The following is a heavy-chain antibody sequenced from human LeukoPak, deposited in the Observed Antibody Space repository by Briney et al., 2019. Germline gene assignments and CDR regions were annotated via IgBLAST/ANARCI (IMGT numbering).Heavy chain of an antibody. V-gene: IGHV3-20*01. J-gene: IGHJ3*02. Sequence: GGSLRLSCAASGFTFSSYAMHWVRQAPGKGLEWVSGINSNGRRTGYADSVKGRFTISRDNAKNSLYLQMNSLRAEDTAFYHCAREKREHFDAFDIWGQGTMVTVSS. CDR1: GFTFSSYA. CDR3: AREKREHFDAFDI. CDR2: INSNGRRT. D-gene: IGHD1/OR15-1a*01.